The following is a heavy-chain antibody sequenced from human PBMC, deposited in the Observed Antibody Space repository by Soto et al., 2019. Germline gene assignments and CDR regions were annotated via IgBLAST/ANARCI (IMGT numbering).Heavy chain of an antibody. CDR3: AKEGYYGSGSYFDY. Sequence: LRLSCAASGFTFSSYAMSWVRQAPGKGLEWVSAISGSGGSTYYADSVKGRFTIPRDNSKNTLYLQMNSLRAEDTAVYYCAKEGYYGSGSYFDYWGQGTLVTVSS. CDR2: ISGSGGST. V-gene: IGHV3-23*01. D-gene: IGHD3-10*01. J-gene: IGHJ4*02. CDR1: GFTFSSYA.